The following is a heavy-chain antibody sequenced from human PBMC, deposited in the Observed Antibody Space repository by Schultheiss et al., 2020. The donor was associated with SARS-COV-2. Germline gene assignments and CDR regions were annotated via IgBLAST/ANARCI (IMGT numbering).Heavy chain of an antibody. V-gene: IGHV4-4*02. CDR2: IYYSGST. J-gene: IGHJ2*01. D-gene: IGHD2-15*01. CDR1: GGSISSSNW. CDR3: ARAVVAAYYWYFDL. Sequence: SETLSLTCAVSGGSISSSNWWSWVRQSPGKGLEWIGYIYYSGSTNYNPSLKSRVTISVDTSKNQFSLKLSSVTAADTAVYYCARAVVAAYYWYFDLWGRGTLVTVSS.